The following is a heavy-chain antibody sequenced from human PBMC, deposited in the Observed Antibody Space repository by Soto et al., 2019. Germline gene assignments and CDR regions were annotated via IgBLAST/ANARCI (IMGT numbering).Heavy chain of an antibody. V-gene: IGHV1-69*13. J-gene: IGHJ6*02. CDR2: ILPVSGTT. Sequence: SVKVSCKSSGGTFSTFPINWVRQAPGQGLEWMGAILPVSGTTNYAQKFQGRVTFSADESTSTAYMELSSLRSEDTAVYYCARVVAVDRYGMDVWGQGTTVTVSS. CDR3: ARVVAVDRYGMDV. CDR1: GGTFSTFP. D-gene: IGHD2-15*01.